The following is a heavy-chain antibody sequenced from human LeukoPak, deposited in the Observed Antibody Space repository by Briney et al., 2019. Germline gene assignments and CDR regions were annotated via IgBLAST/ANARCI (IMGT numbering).Heavy chain of an antibody. Sequence: ASVKVSCKASGGTFSSYAISWVRQAPGQGLEWMGGMNPNSGNTGYAQKFQGRVTMTRNTSISTAYMELSSLRSEDTAVYYCARDVVVVPATESFDYYYYGMDVWGQGTTVTVSS. J-gene: IGHJ6*02. CDR1: GGTFSSYA. V-gene: IGHV1-8*02. D-gene: IGHD2-15*01. CDR3: ARDVVVVPATESFDYYYYGMDV. CDR2: MNPNSGNT.